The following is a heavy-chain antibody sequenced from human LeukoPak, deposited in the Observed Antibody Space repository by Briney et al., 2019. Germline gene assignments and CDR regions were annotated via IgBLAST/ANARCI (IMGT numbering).Heavy chain of an antibody. CDR1: GFTFSSYA. Sequence: PGRSLRLSCAASGFTFSSYAMHWVRQAPGKGLEWVAVISYDGSNKYYADFVKGRFTISRDNSKNTLYLQMNSLRAEDTAVYYCAKDGGGTIFGVVITPYYFDCWGQGTLVTVSS. D-gene: IGHD3-3*01. CDR2: ISYDGSNK. CDR3: AKDGGGTIFGVVITPYYFDC. J-gene: IGHJ4*02. V-gene: IGHV3-30-3*01.